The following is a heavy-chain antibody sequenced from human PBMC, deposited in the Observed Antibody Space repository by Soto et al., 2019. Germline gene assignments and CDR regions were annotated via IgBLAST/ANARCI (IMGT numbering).Heavy chain of an antibody. V-gene: IGHV4-30-4*01. Sequence: SETLSLTCTSSCGSISNSDYYWTWIRQPPGKGLEWIGYIYSSGATSYNPSLGSRVTISGDTSKNQFSLRLSSVTAADTAVYYCARDRGSDYDSTSGYYYYWGQGTLVTVSS. J-gene: IGHJ4*02. CDR3: ARDRGSDYDSTSGYYYY. D-gene: IGHD3-22*01. CDR1: CGSISNSDYY. CDR2: IYSSGAT.